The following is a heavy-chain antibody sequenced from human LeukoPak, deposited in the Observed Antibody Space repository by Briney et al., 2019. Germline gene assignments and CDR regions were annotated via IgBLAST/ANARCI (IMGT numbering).Heavy chain of an antibody. V-gene: IGHV1-8*01. D-gene: IGHD4-17*01. CDR1: GYTFINYD. CDR3: ARGPRDYDESIRYNWFDP. Sequence: ASVKVSCKASGYTFINYDINWVRQATGQGLEWMGWMNPKSGSTGYAQKFQGRVTMTRDTSISTAYMELSSLRSEDTAMYYCARGPRDYDESIRYNWFDPWGQGTLVTVSS. J-gene: IGHJ5*02. CDR2: MNPKSGST.